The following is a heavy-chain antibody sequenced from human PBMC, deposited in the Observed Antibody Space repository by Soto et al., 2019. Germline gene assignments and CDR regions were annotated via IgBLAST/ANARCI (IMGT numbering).Heavy chain of an antibody. Sequence: ASAKVSCKASGHTFTSYYMHWVRQAPGQGREWMGIVNPSGGSTSYAQKFQGRVTMTRDTSTSTVYTELSSLRSEDTAVYYCASALTLLANFDYWGQGTLVTVSS. V-gene: IGHV1-46*03. CDR3: ASALTLLANFDY. J-gene: IGHJ4*02. CDR1: GHTFTSYY. CDR2: VNPSGGST.